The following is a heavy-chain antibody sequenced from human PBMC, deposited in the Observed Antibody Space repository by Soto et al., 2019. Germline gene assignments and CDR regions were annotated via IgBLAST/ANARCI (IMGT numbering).Heavy chain of an antibody. CDR1: GGSLSGVY. CDR2: INHSGST. D-gene: IGHD5-18*01. J-gene: IGHJ6*02. Sequence: QVQLQQWGAGLLKPSETLSLTCVVYGGSLSGVYWTGIRQPPGKGLEWIGEINHSGSTNYSPSLESRVTISLDTSNNQFSLKLSSVTAADTAVYYCARGPGYSYGYSVYYYYYGMDVWGQGTTVTVSS. CDR3: ARGPGYSYGYSVYYYYYGMDV. V-gene: IGHV4-34*01.